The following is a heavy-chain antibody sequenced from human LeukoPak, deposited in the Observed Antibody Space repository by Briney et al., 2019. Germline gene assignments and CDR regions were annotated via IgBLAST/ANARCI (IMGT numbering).Heavy chain of an antibody. Sequence: ASVKVSCKASGYTFTSYGISWVRQAPGQGLEWMGWISAYNGNTNYAQKLQGRVTVTADKSTSTAYMELSSLRSEDTAVYYCARDSHCSGGSCSFYGMDVWGQGTTVTVSS. V-gene: IGHV1-18*01. CDR3: ARDSHCSGGSCSFYGMDV. CDR1: GYTFTSYG. CDR2: ISAYNGNT. D-gene: IGHD2-15*01. J-gene: IGHJ6*02.